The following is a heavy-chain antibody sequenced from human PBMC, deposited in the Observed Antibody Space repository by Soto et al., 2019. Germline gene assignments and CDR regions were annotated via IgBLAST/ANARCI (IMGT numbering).Heavy chain of an antibody. CDR1: GYSFTSYW. CDR3: ARRGTLRYCSSTSCYAFDI. J-gene: IGHJ3*02. Sequence: GESLKISCKGSGYSFTSYWIGWVRQMPGKGLEWMGIIYPGDSDTRYSPSFQGQVTISVDKSISTAYLQWSSLKASVTAMYYCARRGTLRYCSSTSCYAFDIWGQGTMVTVSS. D-gene: IGHD2-2*01. CDR2: IYPGDSDT. V-gene: IGHV5-51*01.